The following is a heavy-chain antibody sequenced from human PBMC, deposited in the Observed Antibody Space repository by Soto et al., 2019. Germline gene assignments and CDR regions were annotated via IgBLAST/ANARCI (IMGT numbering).Heavy chain of an antibody. D-gene: IGHD2-21*02. CDR3: ARVGGVTGDYYGMDV. Sequence: SVKVSCEASGGTFSSCAISWVRQAPGQGLEWMGGIIPIFGTANYAQKFQGRVTITADESTSTAYMELSSLRSEDTAVYYCARVGGVTGDYYGMDVWGQGTTVTVSS. CDR2: IIPIFGTA. J-gene: IGHJ6*02. CDR1: GGTFSSCA. V-gene: IGHV1-69*13.